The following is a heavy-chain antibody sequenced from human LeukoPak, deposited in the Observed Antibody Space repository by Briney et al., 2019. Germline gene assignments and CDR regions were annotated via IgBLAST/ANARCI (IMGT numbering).Heavy chain of an antibody. J-gene: IGHJ4*02. CDR2: IRYDGSNK. CDR1: EFTFRSYG. V-gene: IGHV3-30*02. D-gene: IGHD3-10*01. Sequence: GGSLRLSCAASEFTFRSYGMHWVRQAPGKGLEWVAFIRYDGSNKYYADSVKGRFTISRDNSKNTLYLQMNSLRAEDTALYYCAKDRAFGQFLWGNDYWGQGTLVTVSS. CDR3: AKDRAFGQFLWGNDY.